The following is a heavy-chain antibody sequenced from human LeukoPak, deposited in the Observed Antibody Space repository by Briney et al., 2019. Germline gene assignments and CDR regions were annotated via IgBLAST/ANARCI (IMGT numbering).Heavy chain of an antibody. CDR1: GGSVNSNNYY. V-gene: IGHV4-61*01. J-gene: IGHJ6*02. CDR2: IYYSGST. CDR3: ARDAPDYSNQPDYYYYGMDV. Sequence: PSETLPLTCTVSGGSVNSNNYYWSWIRQPPGKGLEWIGYIYYSGSTNCNPSLKSRVTISVDTSKNQFSLELTSVTAADTAVYYCARDAPDYSNQPDYYYYGMDVWGQGTTVTVSS. D-gene: IGHD4-11*01.